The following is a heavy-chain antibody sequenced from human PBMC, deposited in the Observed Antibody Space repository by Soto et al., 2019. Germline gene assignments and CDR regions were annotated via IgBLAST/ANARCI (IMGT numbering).Heavy chain of an antibody. V-gene: IGHV3-7*03. D-gene: IGHD2-2*02. CDR1: GFTLSNYW. CDR3: ARIYCSSSSCYIDF. CDR2: INQDGSQK. J-gene: IGHJ4*02. Sequence: EVQLVESGGGLVQPGGSLRLSCAVSGFTLSNYWMSCVRQAPGKGLEWVANINQDGSQKFYLDSVEGRFTISRDNARNSLYLQMNSLRAEDTAIYYCARIYCSSSSCYIDFWGQGILVTVSS.